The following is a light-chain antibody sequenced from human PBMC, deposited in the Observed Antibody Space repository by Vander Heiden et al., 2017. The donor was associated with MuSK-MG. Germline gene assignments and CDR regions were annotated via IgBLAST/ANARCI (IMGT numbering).Light chain of an antibody. CDR3: QQSYSTPLT. CDR1: HSISSY. V-gene: IGKV1-39*01. Sequence: DSQMTQSQSSLSASVGDRVTITCRASHSISSYLNWYQQKPGKAPKLLIYAASSLKSGVPSRFRGSGSGTDFTLTISSLQPEHFATYYCQQSYSTPLTFGPGTNVDIK. CDR2: AAS. J-gene: IGKJ3*01.